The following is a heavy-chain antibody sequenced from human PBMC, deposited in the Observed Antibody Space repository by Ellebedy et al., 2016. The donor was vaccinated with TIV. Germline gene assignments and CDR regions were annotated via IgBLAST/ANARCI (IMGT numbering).Heavy chain of an antibody. V-gene: IGHV3-48*02. Sequence: GESLKISCAASGFTFSSYSMNWVRQAPGKGLEWVSYISSSSTIYYADSVKGRFTISRDNAKNSLYLQMDSLRDEDTAVYYCARGPLYGDYPNWFDPWGQGTLVTVSS. CDR1: GFTFSSYS. D-gene: IGHD4-17*01. CDR3: ARGPLYGDYPNWFDP. J-gene: IGHJ5*02. CDR2: ISSSSTI.